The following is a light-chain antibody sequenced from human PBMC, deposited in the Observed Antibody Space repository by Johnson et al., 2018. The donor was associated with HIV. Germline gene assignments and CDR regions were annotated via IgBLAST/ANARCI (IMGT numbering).Light chain of an antibody. Sequence: QSALTQPPSVSAAPGQKVTISCSGGSSNIGKNYVSWYQQLPGTAPKLLIYENIKRPSGLPDRFSGSKSGTSATLGITGLPTGDDADYYCGTWESSLGAGGLFGTGTKVTVL. V-gene: IGLV1-51*02. CDR3: GTWESSLGAGGL. J-gene: IGLJ1*01. CDR2: ENI. CDR1: SSNIGKNY.